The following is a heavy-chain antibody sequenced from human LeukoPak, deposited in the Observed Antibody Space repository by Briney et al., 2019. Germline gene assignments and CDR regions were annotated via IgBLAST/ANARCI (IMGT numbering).Heavy chain of an antibody. CDR3: AKDLEGCGADCYTDDY. D-gene: IGHD2-21*02. J-gene: IGHJ4*02. Sequence: PGGSLRLSCAASGFTFSSYAMSWVRQAPGKGLEWVSAISGSGGSTYYADSVKGRFTISRDNSKNTLYLQMNSLRAEDTAVYYCAKDLEGCGADCYTDDYWGQGTLVTVSS. CDR1: GFTFSSYA. V-gene: IGHV3-23*01. CDR2: ISGSGGST.